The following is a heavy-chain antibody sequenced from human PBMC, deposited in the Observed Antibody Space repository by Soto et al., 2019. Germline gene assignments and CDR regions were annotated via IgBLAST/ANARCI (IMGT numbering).Heavy chain of an antibody. Sequence: GGSLRLSWAASGFTFRSNGMHWVRQASGKGLEWVAVIWYDGRNEYYVDSVKGRFTISRDNSRNTLYLQMNSLRAEDTAVYYCARFSGSNSAASLDYWGQGTLVTVSS. D-gene: IGHD1-26*01. CDR1: GFTFRSNG. V-gene: IGHV3-33*01. CDR3: ARFSGSNSAASLDY. CDR2: IWYDGRNE. J-gene: IGHJ4*02.